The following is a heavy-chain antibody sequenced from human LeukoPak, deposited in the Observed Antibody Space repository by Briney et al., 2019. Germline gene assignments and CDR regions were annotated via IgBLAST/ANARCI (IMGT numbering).Heavy chain of an antibody. V-gene: IGHV3-23*01. CDR1: GFTFSSYA. CDR2: ISGSGGST. J-gene: IGHJ4*02. CDR3: AKGSDYYDSSGYGPFDY. D-gene: IGHD3-22*01. Sequence: PGGSLRLSCAASGFTFSSYAMSWVRQAPGKGLEWVSAISGSGGSTYYADSVKGRFTISRDNSKNTLYLQMNSLRAEDTAVCYCAKGSDYYDSSGYGPFDYWGQGTLVTVSS.